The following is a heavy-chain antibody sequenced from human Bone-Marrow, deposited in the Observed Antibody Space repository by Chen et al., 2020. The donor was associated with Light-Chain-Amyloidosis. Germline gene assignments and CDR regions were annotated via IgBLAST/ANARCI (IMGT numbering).Heavy chain of an antibody. D-gene: IGHD1-26*01. Sequence: EMQLVDSGGGLVQPGGSLRLSCAASGFTFEDYAMHWVRQVPGKGLEWVAVIFWESTNIGDADSVRGRFTISRDNAKNSLYLQMNSLRIEDTALYFCTKDMGVTTAGLGYWGQLTLVTVSS. J-gene: IGHJ4*02. V-gene: IGHV3-9*01. CDR3: TKDMGVTTAGLGY. CDR2: IFWESTNI. CDR1: GFTFEDYA.